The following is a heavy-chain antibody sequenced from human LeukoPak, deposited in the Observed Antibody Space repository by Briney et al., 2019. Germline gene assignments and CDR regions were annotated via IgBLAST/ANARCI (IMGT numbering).Heavy chain of an antibody. Sequence: GGSLRLSCAASGFTFSSYWMHWVRQAPGKGLEWVAVIWYGGSNKYYADSVKGRFTISRDNSKNTLYLQMNSLRAEDTAVYYCAKGGTRLYYYYYMDVWGKGTTVTVSS. V-gene: IGHV3-30*02. CDR3: AKGGTRLYYYYYMDV. CDR2: IWYGGSNK. CDR1: GFTFSSYW. J-gene: IGHJ6*03.